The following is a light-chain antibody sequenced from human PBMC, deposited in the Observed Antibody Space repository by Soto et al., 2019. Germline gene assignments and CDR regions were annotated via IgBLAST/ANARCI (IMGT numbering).Light chain of an antibody. J-gene: IGKJ4*01. CDR1: RNIGTY. Sequence: DIQMTQSPSSLTASVGDRVTITCRASRNIGTYLNWYQQKPGKVPKVLIHGASSLQSGVPSRFSVGGSGTDFTLTISSLQAEDFATYYCQQSYSSPLSFGGGTKVEIK. CDR2: GAS. V-gene: IGKV1-39*01. CDR3: QQSYSSPLS.